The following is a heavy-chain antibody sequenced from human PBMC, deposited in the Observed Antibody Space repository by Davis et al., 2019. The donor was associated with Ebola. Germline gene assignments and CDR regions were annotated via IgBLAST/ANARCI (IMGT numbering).Heavy chain of an antibody. V-gene: IGHV3-48*04. J-gene: IGHJ2*01. Sequence: GGSLRLSCAASGFTFSSYYMNWVRQAPGKGLEWVSYISSSGSTIYYADSVRGRFTISRDNAKNSLYLQMNSLRAEDTAVYYCARLYGPGHYLNWYFNLWGRGTLVTVSS. CDR3: ARLYGPGHYLNWYFNL. CDR1: GFTFSSYY. CDR2: ISSSGSTI. D-gene: IGHD3-10*01.